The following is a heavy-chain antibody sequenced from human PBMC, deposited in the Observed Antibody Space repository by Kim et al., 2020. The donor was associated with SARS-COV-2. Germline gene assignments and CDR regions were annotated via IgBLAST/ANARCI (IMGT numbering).Heavy chain of an antibody. CDR2: ITSVGAT. V-gene: IGHV3-15*01. D-gene: IGHD6-13*01. CDR3: SWGVGIAGPGNYFDY. Sequence: GGSLRLSCAASGFSVTNTWMNWVRQAPGKGLEWVGRITSVGATHFAAPVKGRFTISRDDSNNTLYLQMDSLETEDTGVYYCSWGVGIAGPGNYFDYWGQGTQVTVSS. J-gene: IGHJ4*02. CDR1: GFSVTNTW.